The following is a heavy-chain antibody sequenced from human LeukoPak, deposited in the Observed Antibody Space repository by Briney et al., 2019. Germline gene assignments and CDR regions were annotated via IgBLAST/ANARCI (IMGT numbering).Heavy chain of an antibody. J-gene: IGHJ4*02. V-gene: IGHV3-30*18. CDR1: GFTFSSYG. D-gene: IGHD3-22*01. CDR2: ISYDGSNK. CDR3: AKVSVWAPRDSSGYPPDY. Sequence: QPGRSLRLSCAASGFTFSSYGMHWVRQAPGKGLEWVAVISYDGSNKYYADSVKGRFTISRDNSKNTLYLQMNSLRAEDTAVYYCAKVSVWAPRDSSGYPPDYWGQGTLVTVSS.